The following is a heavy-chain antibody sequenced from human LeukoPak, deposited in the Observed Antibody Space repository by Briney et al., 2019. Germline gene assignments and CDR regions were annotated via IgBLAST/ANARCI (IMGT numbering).Heavy chain of an antibody. CDR3: ARAGGGPTTLYWYFDL. CDR1: GFTFSDAW. V-gene: IGHV3-30*03. CDR2: ISYDGSNK. D-gene: IGHD1-7*01. Sequence: GGSLRLSCAASGFTFSDAWMSWVRQAPGKGLEWVAVISYDGSNKYYADSVKGRFTISRDNSKNTLYLQMNSLRAEDTAVYYCARAGGGPTTLYWYFDLWGRGTLVTVSS. J-gene: IGHJ2*01.